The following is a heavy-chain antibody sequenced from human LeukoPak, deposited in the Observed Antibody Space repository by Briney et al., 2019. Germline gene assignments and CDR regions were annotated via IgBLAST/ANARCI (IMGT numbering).Heavy chain of an antibody. V-gene: IGHV4-4*07. CDR2: IYSSGST. CDR1: GGSISSYY. J-gene: IGHJ3*02. D-gene: IGHD4-23*01. Sequence: SETLSLTCSVSGGSISSYYWSCIRQPAGKGLEWIGRIYSSGSTNYDPSLKSRVTVSVDTSRNQFSLMLSSVTAADTAVYYCARQTPGNDAFDIWGQGTMVTVSS. CDR3: ARQTPGNDAFDI.